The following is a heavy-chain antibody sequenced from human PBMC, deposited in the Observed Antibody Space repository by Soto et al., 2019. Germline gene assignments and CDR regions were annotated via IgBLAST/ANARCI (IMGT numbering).Heavy chain of an antibody. CDR1: GGSVSSGSYY. J-gene: IGHJ4*02. CDR3: ASQRGHCSSTSCYTFDY. D-gene: IGHD2-2*02. CDR2: IYYSGST. Sequence: SETLSLTCTVSGGSVSSGSYYWSWIRQPPGKGLEWIGYIYYSGSTNYNPSLKSRVTISVDTSKNQFSLKLSSVTAADTAVYYCASQRGHCSSTSCYTFDYWGQGTLVTVSS. V-gene: IGHV4-61*01.